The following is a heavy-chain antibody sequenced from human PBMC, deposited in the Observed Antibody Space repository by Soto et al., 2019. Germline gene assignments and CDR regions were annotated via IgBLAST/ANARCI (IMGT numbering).Heavy chain of an antibody. CDR2: ISYDGSNK. J-gene: IGHJ4*02. CDR1: GFTFSSYA. Sequence: QVQLVESGGGVVQPGRSLRLSCAASGFTFSSYAMHWVRQAPGKGLEWVAVISYDGSNKYYADSVKGRITISRDNSKNTLYLQMNSLRAEDTAVYYCARDPFWEWELFDYWGQGTLVTVSS. V-gene: IGHV3-30-3*01. D-gene: IGHD1-26*01. CDR3: ARDPFWEWELFDY.